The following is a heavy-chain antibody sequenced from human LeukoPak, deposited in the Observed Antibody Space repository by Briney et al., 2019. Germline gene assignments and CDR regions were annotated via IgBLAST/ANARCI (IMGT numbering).Heavy chain of an antibody. V-gene: IGHV3-53*01. CDR1: GFTVSSNY. J-gene: IGHJ4*02. Sequence: GGSLRLSCAASGFTVSSNYMSWVRQAPGKGLEWVSVIYSGGSTYYADSVKGRFTISRDNSKNTLYLQMNTLRVEDTAVYYCVAANPTSDYWGQGTLVTVSS. D-gene: IGHD2-15*01. CDR2: IYSGGST. CDR3: VAANPTSDY.